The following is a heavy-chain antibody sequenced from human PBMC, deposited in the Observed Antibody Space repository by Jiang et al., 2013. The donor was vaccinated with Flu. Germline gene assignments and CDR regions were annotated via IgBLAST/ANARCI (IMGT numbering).Heavy chain of an antibody. V-gene: IGHV1-18*01. J-gene: IGHJ4*02. Sequence: GAEVKKPGASVKVSCKASGYTFTSYGISWVRQAPGQGLERMGWISAYNGNTNYAQKLQGRVTMTTDTSTSTAYMELRSLRSDDTAVYYCARDHPIGGSSRTVDYWGQGTLVTVSS. CDR1: GYTFTSYG. CDR3: ARDHPIGGSSRTVDY. CDR2: ISAYNGNT. D-gene: IGHD2-15*01.